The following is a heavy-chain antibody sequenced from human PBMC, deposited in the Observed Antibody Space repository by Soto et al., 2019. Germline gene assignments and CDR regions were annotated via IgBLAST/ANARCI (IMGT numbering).Heavy chain of an antibody. CDR3: AKGGDSSSWHNWFDP. CDR2: ISGSGSSI. J-gene: IGHJ5*02. V-gene: IGHV3-23*01. CDR1: GFTFSNYA. D-gene: IGHD6-13*01. Sequence: EVQLLESGGGLVQPGGSLRLSWAASGFTFSNYAMTWVRQAPGKGLEWVSGISGSGSSIYYEDSVKARFTISRDNSKKTLYLQRNSLRAKDTAVYYCAKGGDSSSWHNWFDPWGQGPLVTASS.